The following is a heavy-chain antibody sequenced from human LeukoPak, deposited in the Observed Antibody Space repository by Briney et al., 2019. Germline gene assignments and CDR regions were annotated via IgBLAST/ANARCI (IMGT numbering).Heavy chain of an antibody. CDR3: AKDPGGYSYGYYDY. V-gene: IGHV3-30*02. CDR1: GFTFSSYG. D-gene: IGHD5-18*01. CDR2: IRYDGRNK. J-gene: IGHJ4*02. Sequence: GGSLRLSCAASGFTFSSYGMHWVRQAPGKGLEWVAFIRYDGRNKYYADSVKGRFTISRDNSKNTLYLQMNSLRAEDTAVYYCAKDPGGYSYGYYDYWGQGTLVTVSS.